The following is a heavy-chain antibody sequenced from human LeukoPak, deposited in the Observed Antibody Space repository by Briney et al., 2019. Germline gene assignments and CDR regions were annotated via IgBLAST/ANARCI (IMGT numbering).Heavy chain of an antibody. J-gene: IGHJ4*02. CDR2: INPGDGTT. CDR1: GYTFTSNY. D-gene: IGHD3-22*01. CDR3: ARAPANKYDSRLSEDY. Sequence: ASVKVSCKASGYTFTSNYIHWVRQAPGQGLEWMGIINPGDGTTSYAQKFQGRVTMTRDTSTSTVYMELRSLRSEDTAVYYCARAPANKYDSRLSEDYWGQGTLVTVSS. V-gene: IGHV1-46*01.